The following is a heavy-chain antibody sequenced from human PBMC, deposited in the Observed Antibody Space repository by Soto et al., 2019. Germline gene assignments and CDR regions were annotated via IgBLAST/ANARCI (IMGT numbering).Heavy chain of an antibody. CDR1: GASISRGGYY. J-gene: IGHJ4*02. Sequence: PSETLSLTCTVSGASISRGGYYWSWVRQHPGKGLEWIGFIFYTGSTSCNPSLKSRVTMSVDTSKSQFSLKLTSVTAADTAVYYCARDKITGLFDYWGQGTLVTVS. D-gene: IGHD2-8*02. V-gene: IGHV4-31*03. CDR3: ARDKITGLFDY. CDR2: IFYTGST.